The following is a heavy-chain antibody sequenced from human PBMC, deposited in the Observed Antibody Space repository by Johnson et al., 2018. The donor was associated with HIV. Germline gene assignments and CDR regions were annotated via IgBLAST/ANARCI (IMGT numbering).Heavy chain of an antibody. V-gene: IGHV3-30*02. D-gene: IGHD1-26*01. CDR2: IRYDGNSK. J-gene: IGHJ3*02. Sequence: QVQLVESGGGVVQPGGSLRLSCAASGFTFNTYGMDWVRQAPVKGLEWVAFIRYDGNSKYYIDSVKGRFTVSRDNSKNTLYLQMKSLRPEDTAVYYCAKESKWESRTPHAFDMWGQGTMVTVSS. CDR3: AKESKWESRTPHAFDM. CDR1: GFTFNTYG.